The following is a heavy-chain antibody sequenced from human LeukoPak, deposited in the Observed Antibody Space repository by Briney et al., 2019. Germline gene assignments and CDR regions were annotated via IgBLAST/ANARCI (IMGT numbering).Heavy chain of an antibody. CDR2: INWNGGST. CDR3: ARVGYDSSGYHFDY. D-gene: IGHD3-22*01. Sequence: GSLRLSCAASGFTFDDYGMSWVRQAPGKGLEWVSGINWNGGSTGYADSVKGRFTIPRGNAKNSLYLQMNSLRAEDTALYYCARVGYDSSGYHFDYWGQGTLVTVSS. V-gene: IGHV3-20*04. CDR1: GFTFDDYG. J-gene: IGHJ4*02.